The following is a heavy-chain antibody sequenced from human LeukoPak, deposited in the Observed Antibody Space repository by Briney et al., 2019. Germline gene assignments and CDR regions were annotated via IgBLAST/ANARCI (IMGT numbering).Heavy chain of an antibody. CDR1: GGTFSSYA. Sequence: ASVKVSCKASGGTFSSYAISWVRQAPGQGLEWMGRIIPILGIANYAQKFQGRVTITADKSTSTAYMELSSLRSEDTAVHYCARPSDTDYYYYGMDVWGQGTTVTVSS. CDR3: ARPSDTDYYYYGMDV. J-gene: IGHJ6*02. CDR2: IIPILGIA. V-gene: IGHV1-69*04.